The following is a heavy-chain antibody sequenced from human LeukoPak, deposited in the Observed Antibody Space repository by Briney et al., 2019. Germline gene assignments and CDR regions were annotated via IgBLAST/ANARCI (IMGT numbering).Heavy chain of an antibody. CDR3: TKGYGYSVT. J-gene: IGHJ4*02. CDR2: IKSKPDGGTT. Sequence: GGSLRLSCAGSGFTFSNAWMSWVRQAPGKGLEWVGRIKSKPDGGTTDLAAPVKGRFTISRDNSQNTLYLQMNSLKTEDTAVYYCTKGYGYSVTWGQGTLVTVSS. V-gene: IGHV3-15*01. CDR1: GFTFSNAW. D-gene: IGHD5-24*01.